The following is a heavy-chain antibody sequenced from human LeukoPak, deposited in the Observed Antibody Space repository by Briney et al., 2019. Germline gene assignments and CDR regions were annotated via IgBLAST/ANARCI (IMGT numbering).Heavy chain of an antibody. CDR2: ISSSSSYT. J-gene: IGHJ4*02. CDR1: GFTFSDYH. V-gene: IGHV3-11*06. Sequence: GGSLRLSCAASGFTFSDYHMSWIRQAPGKGLEWVSYISSSSSYTNYADSVKGRFTISRDNAKNSLYLQMNSLRAEDTAVYYCARDCSSTSCSGIYWGQGTLVTVSS. CDR3: ARDCSSTSCSGIY. D-gene: IGHD2-2*01.